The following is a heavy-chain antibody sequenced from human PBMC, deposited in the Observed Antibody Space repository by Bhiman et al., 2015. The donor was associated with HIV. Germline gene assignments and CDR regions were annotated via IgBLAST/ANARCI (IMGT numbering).Heavy chain of an antibody. CDR1: GFTFSIYS. J-gene: IGHJ4*02. CDR2: ISSSSSYI. Sequence: EVQLVESGGGLVKPGGSLRLSCAASGFTFSIYSMNWVRQAPGKGLEWVSSISSSSSYIYYADSVKGRFTISRDNSKNTLYLQMNSLGAEDTAVYYCAKDDDYGDYGGVSYFDYWGQGTLVTVSS. D-gene: IGHD4-17*01. V-gene: IGHV3-21*04. CDR3: AKDDDYGDYGGVSYFDY.